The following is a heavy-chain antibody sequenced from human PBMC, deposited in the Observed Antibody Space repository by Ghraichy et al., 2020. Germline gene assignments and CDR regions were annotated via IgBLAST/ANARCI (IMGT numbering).Heavy chain of an antibody. CDR3: ARRGSYGLYFDY. D-gene: IGHD5-18*01. V-gene: IGHV4-39*01. J-gene: IGHJ4*02. Sequence: SETLSLTCTVSGGSISSSRYYWGWIRQPPGKGLEWIGCIYYSGSTHYSPSLKSRLTISVDTSKSQFSLKLNSVTAADTAVYYCARRGSYGLYFDYWGQGTLVTVSS. CDR2: IYYSGST. CDR1: GGSISSSRYY.